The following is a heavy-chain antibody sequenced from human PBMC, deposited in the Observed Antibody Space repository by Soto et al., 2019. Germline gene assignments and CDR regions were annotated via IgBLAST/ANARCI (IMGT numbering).Heavy chain of an antibody. Sequence: QVQLVQSGAEVKKPGSSVKVSCKASGGTFSSYAISWVRQAPGQGLEWMGGMIPIIGTANYAQKFQGRVTITADKSASTAYMELSSLRFEDTAVYYCARDPPYYYDSSGYDLYGMDVWGQATTVTVSS. V-gene: IGHV1-69*06. CDR1: GGTFSSYA. CDR2: MIPIIGTA. J-gene: IGHJ6*02. D-gene: IGHD3-22*01. CDR3: ARDPPYYYDSSGYDLYGMDV.